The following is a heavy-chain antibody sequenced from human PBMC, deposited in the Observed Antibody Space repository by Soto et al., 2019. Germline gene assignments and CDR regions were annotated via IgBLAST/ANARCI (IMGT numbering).Heavy chain of an antibody. D-gene: IGHD6-13*01. CDR2: IWYDGSNK. CDR3: ARDLAAAAPLPLDY. Sequence: TGGSLRLSCAASGFTFSSYGMHWVRQAPGKGLEWVAVIWYDGSNKYYADSVKGRFTISRDNSKNTLYLQMNSLRAEDTAVYYCARDLAAAAPLPLDYWGQGTLVTVSS. J-gene: IGHJ4*02. V-gene: IGHV3-33*01. CDR1: GFTFSSYG.